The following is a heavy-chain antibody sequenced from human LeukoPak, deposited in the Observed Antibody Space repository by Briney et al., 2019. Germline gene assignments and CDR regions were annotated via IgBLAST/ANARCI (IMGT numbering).Heavy chain of an antibody. D-gene: IGHD5-24*01. Sequence: GESLKISCKASGYSFTTYWIGWVRQMPGKGLEWMGIIYPGDSDTRYSPSLQGQVTISADESISTAYLQWSSLKASDTAIYYCAKLPRDGYNYADFWGQGTLVTVSS. J-gene: IGHJ4*02. CDR3: AKLPRDGYNYADF. V-gene: IGHV5-51*01. CDR1: GYSFTTYW. CDR2: IYPGDSDT.